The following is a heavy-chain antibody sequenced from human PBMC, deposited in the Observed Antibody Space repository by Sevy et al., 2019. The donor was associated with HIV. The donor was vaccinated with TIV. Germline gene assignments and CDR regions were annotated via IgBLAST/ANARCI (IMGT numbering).Heavy chain of an antibody. D-gene: IGHD6-19*01. CDR3: ARGGSASRIAVAGTNSPPFDY. V-gene: IGHV4-34*01. CDR1: GGSFSGYY. Sequence: SETLSLTCAVYGGSFSGYYWSWIRQPPGKGLEWIGEINHSGSTNYNPSLKSRVTISVDTSKNQFSLKLSSETAADTAVYYCARGGSASRIAVAGTNSPPFDYWGQGTLVTVSS. J-gene: IGHJ4*02. CDR2: INHSGST.